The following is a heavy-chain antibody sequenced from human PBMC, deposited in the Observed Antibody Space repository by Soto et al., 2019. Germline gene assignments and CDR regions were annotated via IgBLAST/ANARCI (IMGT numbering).Heavy chain of an antibody. D-gene: IGHD3-16*01. CDR1: GFTFTRYG. CDR2: ISGSGGNT. CDR3: ARRMGANYYDF. J-gene: IGHJ4*02. Sequence: EVQMLESGGGLVQPGGSLRLSCATSGFTFTRYGMTWVRQAPGKGLEWVSGISGSGGNTFYADSVKGRFTISRDNSKNTVYLQMDSLRVEDTAVYHCARRMGANYYDFWGQGILVAVSS. V-gene: IGHV3-23*01.